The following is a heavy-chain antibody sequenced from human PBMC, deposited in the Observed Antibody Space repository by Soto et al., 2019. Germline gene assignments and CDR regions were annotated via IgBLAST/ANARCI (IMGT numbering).Heavy chain of an antibody. CDR1: GITFSNSF. Sequence: GGSLRLSCAASGITFSNSFLGWVRQAPGKGLQWVSVISGSDNSRYYADSVKGRFTVSGDNSKNTLYLQMNSLRAEDTAVYYCARVTKTFGNWLDPWGQGTLVTVSS. CDR3: ARVTKTFGNWLDP. D-gene: IGHD2-2*01. V-gene: IGHV3-23*01. J-gene: IGHJ5*02. CDR2: ISGSDNSR.